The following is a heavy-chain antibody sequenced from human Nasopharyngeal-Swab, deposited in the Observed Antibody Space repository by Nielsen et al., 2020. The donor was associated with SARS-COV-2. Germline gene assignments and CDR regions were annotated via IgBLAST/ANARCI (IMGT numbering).Heavy chain of an antibody. Sequence: GSLRLSCAVSGYSLSSGYYWGWIRQSPGKGLEWIGAMFHRGSTYLNPSLKSRVTISIDTSKNQFSLELSSVTAADTAVYYCARIAVASADYYYYMDFWGKGTTVTVSS. J-gene: IGHJ6*03. D-gene: IGHD6-19*01. V-gene: IGHV4-38-2*01. CDR2: MFHRGST. CDR1: GYSLSSGYY. CDR3: ARIAVASADYYYYMDF.